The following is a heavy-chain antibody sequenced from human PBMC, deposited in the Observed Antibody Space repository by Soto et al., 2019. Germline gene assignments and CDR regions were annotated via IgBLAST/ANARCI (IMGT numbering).Heavy chain of an antibody. CDR2: IYYSGST. Sequence: PSETLSLTCTVSGCSISSSSYYWGWIRQPPGKGLEWIGSIYYSGSTYYNPSLKSRVTISVDTSKNQFSLKLSSVTAADTAVYYCARHADDSNYPLYYYYGMDVWGQGTTVTVSS. J-gene: IGHJ6*02. CDR1: GCSISSSSYY. D-gene: IGHD4-4*01. V-gene: IGHV4-39*01. CDR3: ARHADDSNYPLYYYYGMDV.